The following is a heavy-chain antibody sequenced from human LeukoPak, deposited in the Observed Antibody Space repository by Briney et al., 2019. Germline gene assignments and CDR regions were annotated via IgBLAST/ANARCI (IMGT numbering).Heavy chain of an antibody. D-gene: IGHD5-18*01. CDR1: GFTFNTYS. Sequence: GGPLTLSCEASGFTFNTYSRNWARQAPGKGLEWVSSIDSSRGYMFYADSVKGRFTVSRDNAKNSLYLQMNSLRAEDTAVYYCARRATTERGHSYGLDFWGQGTLVTVSS. CDR3: ARRATTERGHSYGLDF. CDR2: IDSSRGYM. J-gene: IGHJ4*02. V-gene: IGHV3-21*01.